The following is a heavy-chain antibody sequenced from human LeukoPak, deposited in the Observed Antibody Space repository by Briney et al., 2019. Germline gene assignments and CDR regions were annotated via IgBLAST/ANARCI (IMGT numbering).Heavy chain of an antibody. J-gene: IGHJ4*02. CDR1: GFTFSSYV. D-gene: IGHD6-19*01. V-gene: IGHV3-23*01. CDR3: AKPMAVAGTLYFDY. CDR2: ISGSGGST. Sequence: GGSLRLSCAASGFTFSSYVMSWVRQAPGKGLEWVSAISGSGGSTYYADSVKGRFTISRDNSKNTLYLQMNSLRAEDTAVYYCAKPMAVAGTLYFDYWGQGTLVTVSS.